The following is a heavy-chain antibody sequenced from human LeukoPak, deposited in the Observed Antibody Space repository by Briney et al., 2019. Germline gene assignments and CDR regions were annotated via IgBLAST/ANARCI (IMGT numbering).Heavy chain of an antibody. CDR1: GGSLSGYY. V-gene: IGHV4-34*01. CDR2: INHSGST. CDR3: ANVHCSGGSCQYYFDY. Sequence: SETLSLTCAVSGGSLSGYYWTRIRQPPGKGLEWIGEINHSGSTNYNPSLKSRVTISVDTSKNQFSLKLSSVTAADTAVYYCANVHCSGGSCQYYFDYWGQGTLVTVSS. J-gene: IGHJ4*02. D-gene: IGHD2-15*01.